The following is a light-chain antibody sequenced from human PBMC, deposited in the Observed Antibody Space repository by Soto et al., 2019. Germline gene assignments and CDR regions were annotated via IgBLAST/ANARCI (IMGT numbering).Light chain of an antibody. CDR1: QGITTY. CDR2: AAS. CDR3: QQFNSYPFT. J-gene: IGKJ3*01. V-gene: IGKV1-9*01. Sequence: DIQLTQSPSFLSASVGDRVTITCRASQGITTYLAWYQQKPGTAPKLLISAASTLQSGVPSRFSGSGSGTQFSLTISSLQPEDSATYYCQQFNSYPFTFGPGTTVDIK.